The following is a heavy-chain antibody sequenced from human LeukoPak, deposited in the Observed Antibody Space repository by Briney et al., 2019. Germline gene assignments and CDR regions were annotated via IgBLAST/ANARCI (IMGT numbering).Heavy chain of an antibody. Sequence: SETLFLTCTVSGGSISSYYWSWIRQPPGKGLEWIGYIYYSGSTNYNPSLKSRVTISVDTSKNQFSLKLSSVTAADTAVYYCARRYCSGGTCYPFDYWGQGTQVTVSS. D-gene: IGHD2-15*01. J-gene: IGHJ4*02. V-gene: IGHV4-59*08. CDR2: IYYSGST. CDR3: ARRYCSGGTCYPFDY. CDR1: GGSISSYY.